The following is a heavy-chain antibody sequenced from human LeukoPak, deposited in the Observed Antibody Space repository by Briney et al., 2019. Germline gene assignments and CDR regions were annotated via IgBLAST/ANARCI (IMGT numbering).Heavy chain of an antibody. CDR2: INPNSGGT. CDR3: ARVREYSSSLPDY. CDR1: GYTFTGYY. J-gene: IGHJ4*02. V-gene: IGHV1-2*04. D-gene: IGHD6-6*01. Sequence: ASVKVSCKASGYTFTGYYMHWVRQAPGQGLEWMGWINPNSGGTNYAQKFQGWVTMTRDTSISTAYMELSRLRSDDTAVYYCARVREYSSSLPDYWGQGTLVTVSS.